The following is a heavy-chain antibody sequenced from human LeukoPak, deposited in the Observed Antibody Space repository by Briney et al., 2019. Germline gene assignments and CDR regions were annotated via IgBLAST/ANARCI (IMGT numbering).Heavy chain of an antibody. CDR3: ARSFYDSSGPQLDY. J-gene: IGHJ4*02. Sequence: ASVKVSCKASGYTFTRYGISWVRQAPGQGLEWMGWISAYNGNTNYAQKLQGRVTMTTDTSTSTAYMELRSLRSDDTAVYYCARSFYDSSGPQLDYWGQGTLVTVSS. CDR1: GYTFTRYG. D-gene: IGHD3-22*01. V-gene: IGHV1-18*01. CDR2: ISAYNGNT.